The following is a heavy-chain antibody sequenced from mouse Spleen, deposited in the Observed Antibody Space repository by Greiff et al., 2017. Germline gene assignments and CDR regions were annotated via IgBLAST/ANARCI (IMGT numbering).Heavy chain of an antibody. CDR2: ISTSGGST. CDR1: GFTFSSYY. J-gene: IGHJ3*01. CDR3: ARPYYSCYSYGVAY. D-gene: IGHD2-12*01. Sequence: EVQLVESGGGLVKLGGSLKLSCAASGFTFSSYYMSWVRQTPEKRLEWVATISTSGGSTYYPDSVKDRFTISRDNAKNTLYLQMSSLTSEDTAVXYCARPYYSCYSYGVAYWGQGTLVTVSA. V-gene: IGHV5-12-1*01.